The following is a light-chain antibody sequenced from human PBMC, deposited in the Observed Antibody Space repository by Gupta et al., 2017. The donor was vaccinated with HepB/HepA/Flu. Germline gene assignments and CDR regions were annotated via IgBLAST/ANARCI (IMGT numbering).Light chain of an antibody. Sequence: QSSLTPPASVSGSPGPSIPISCTGTSRDIGVYDFVSWYQQHPGKAPKLMIYDVNKRPSGVSNRFSGSKSGNTASLTISGLQAEDEADYYCTSYTSSSKEVFGTGTKVTVL. V-gene: IGLV2-14*03. CDR2: DVN. CDR3: TSYTSSSKEV. CDR1: SRDIGVYDF. J-gene: IGLJ1*01.